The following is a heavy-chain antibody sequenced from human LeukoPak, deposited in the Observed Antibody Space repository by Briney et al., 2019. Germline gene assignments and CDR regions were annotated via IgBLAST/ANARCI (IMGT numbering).Heavy chain of an antibody. CDR3: ARVAYDSSGFPFLDY. CDR1: GYTFTGYY. J-gene: IGHJ4*02. Sequence: ASVKVSCKASGYTFTGYYMHWVRQAPGQGLEWMGWINPNSGGTNYAQKFQGRVTMARDTSISTAYMELSRLRSDDTAVYYCARVAYDSSGFPFLDYWGQGTLVTVSS. V-gene: IGHV1-2*02. D-gene: IGHD3-22*01. CDR2: INPNSGGT.